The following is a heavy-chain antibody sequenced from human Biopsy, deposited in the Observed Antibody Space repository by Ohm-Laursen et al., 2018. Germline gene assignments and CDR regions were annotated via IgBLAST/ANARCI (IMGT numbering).Heavy chain of an antibody. CDR3: AREGYCSRTSCYPDY. V-gene: IGHV3-74*01. CDR1: GYTFSSYW. J-gene: IGHJ4*02. CDR2: INRDGSST. Sequence: LSLTCAAFGYTFSSYWMHWVRQAPGKGLVWVSRINRDGSSTTYADSVKGRFTISRDSAKNTLYLQMNSLRAEDTAVYYCAREGYCSRTSCYPDYWGQGTLVTVSS. D-gene: IGHD2-2*01.